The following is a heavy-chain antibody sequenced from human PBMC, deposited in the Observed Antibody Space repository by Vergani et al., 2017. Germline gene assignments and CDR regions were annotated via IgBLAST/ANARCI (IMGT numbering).Heavy chain of an antibody. CDR2: ISGSGGST. CDR1: GFTFSSYA. Sequence: EVQLLESGGGLVQPGGSLRLSCAASGFTFSSYAMSWVRQAPGKGLEWVSAISGSGGSTYYADYVKGRFTISRDNSKNTLDMQMNSLRAEETAVYYCAKVYDSSGYYWFFDYWGQGTLVTVSS. D-gene: IGHD3-22*01. V-gene: IGHV3-23*01. CDR3: AKVYDSSGYYWFFDY. J-gene: IGHJ4*02.